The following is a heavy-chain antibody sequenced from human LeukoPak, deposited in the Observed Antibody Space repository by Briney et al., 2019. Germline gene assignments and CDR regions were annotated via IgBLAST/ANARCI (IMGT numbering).Heavy chain of an antibody. D-gene: IGHD6-13*01. J-gene: IGHJ4*02. CDR3: ARGIRGWGTSWYGD. Sequence: SETLSLTCAVFGGSFSGYNWTWIRQPPGKGLEWIGEIDDNGPTNYSPSLKSRVTISLDTSKNQFSLKLTSLTAADTAVYYCARGIRGWGTSWYGDWGQGTLVTVPS. CDR1: GGSFSGYN. CDR2: IDDNGPT. V-gene: IGHV4-34*01.